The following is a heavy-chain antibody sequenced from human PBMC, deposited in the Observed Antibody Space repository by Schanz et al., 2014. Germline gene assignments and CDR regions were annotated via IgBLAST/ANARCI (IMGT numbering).Heavy chain of an antibody. Sequence: EVQLLESGGGLVQPGGSLRLSCAASGFTFSSYAMSWVRQAPGKGLEWVSYISSSSSTRYYADSVKGRFTISRDNAKNSLFLQMNSLRAEDTAVYYCARVALPGYSSPRDAFDIWGQGTMVTVSS. V-gene: IGHV3-48*01. CDR2: ISSSSSTR. CDR1: GFTFSSYA. D-gene: IGHD5-18*01. CDR3: ARVALPGYSSPRDAFDI. J-gene: IGHJ3*02.